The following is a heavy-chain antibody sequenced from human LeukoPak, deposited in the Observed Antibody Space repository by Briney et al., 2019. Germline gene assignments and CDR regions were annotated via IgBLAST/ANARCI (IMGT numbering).Heavy chain of an antibody. Sequence: GESLRISCKGSGYSFTSYWIGWVRQMPGKGLEWMGIIYPGDSDTRYSPSFQGQVTISADKSISTAYLQWSSLKASDTAMYYCARLLAVAANRNWFDPWGQGTLVTVSS. V-gene: IGHV5-51*01. CDR3: ARLLAVAANRNWFDP. CDR1: GYSFTSYW. CDR2: IYPGDSDT. J-gene: IGHJ5*02. D-gene: IGHD6-19*01.